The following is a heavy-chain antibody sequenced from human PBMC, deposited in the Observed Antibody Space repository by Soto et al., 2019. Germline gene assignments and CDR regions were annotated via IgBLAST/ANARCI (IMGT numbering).Heavy chain of an antibody. CDR3: ASNSYYYDSSGYYFYFDY. D-gene: IGHD3-22*01. CDR1: GGSIRPSSYY. Sequence: SETLSPTCTLSGGSIRPSSYYWGWIRHPTGKGLEWIGSIYYSGSTYYNPSLKSRVTISVDTSKNQFSLKLSSVTAADTAVYYCASNSYYYDSSGYYFYFDYWGQGTLLTAS. CDR2: IYYSGST. V-gene: IGHV4-39*01. J-gene: IGHJ4*02.